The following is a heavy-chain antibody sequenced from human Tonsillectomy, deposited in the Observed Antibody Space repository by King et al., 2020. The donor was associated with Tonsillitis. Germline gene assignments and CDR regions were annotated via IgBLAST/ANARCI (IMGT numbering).Heavy chain of an antibody. CDR3: ARDVAAAGFLWD. CDR2: IYSGGST. V-gene: IGHV3-53*01. Sequence: VQLVESGGGLIQPGGSLRLSCAASGFIVSSNYMSWVRQAPGKGLEWVSVIYSGGSTYYADSVKGRFTISRDNSKNTLYLQMNSLRAEETAVYYCARDVAAAGFLWDWGQGTLVTVSS. CDR1: GFIVSSNY. J-gene: IGHJ4*02. D-gene: IGHD6-13*01.